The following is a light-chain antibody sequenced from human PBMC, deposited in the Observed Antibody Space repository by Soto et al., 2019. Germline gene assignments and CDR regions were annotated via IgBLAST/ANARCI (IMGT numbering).Light chain of an antibody. Sequence: QPVLTQPPSASGTPGQRVTISCSGSSSNIGSNYVYWYQQLPGTAPKLLTYRNNQRPSGVPDRFSGSKSGTSASLAISGLRSEHEADYYCAAWDDSLSVVVFGVGTQVTVL. J-gene: IGLJ2*01. CDR1: SSNIGSNY. CDR2: RNN. CDR3: AAWDDSLSVVV. V-gene: IGLV1-47*01.